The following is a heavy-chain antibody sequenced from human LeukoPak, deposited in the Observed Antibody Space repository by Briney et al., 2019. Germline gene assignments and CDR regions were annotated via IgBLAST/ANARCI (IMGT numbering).Heavy chain of an antibody. V-gene: IGHV3-64*05. Sequence: GGSLRLSCSASGFTFSSYAMHWVRQAPGKGLEYVSAISSNGATTYYADSVKGRFTISRDNSKNTLYFQMSSLRPEDTAVYYCVKIVMAGGYFDYWGQGTLVTVSS. CDR3: VKIVMAGGYFDY. D-gene: IGHD3-16*01. CDR1: GFTFSSYA. J-gene: IGHJ4*02. CDR2: ISSNGATT.